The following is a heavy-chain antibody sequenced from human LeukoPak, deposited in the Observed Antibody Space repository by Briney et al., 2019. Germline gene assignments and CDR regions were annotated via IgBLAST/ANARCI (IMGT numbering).Heavy chain of an antibody. J-gene: IGHJ3*02. Sequence: ASVKVACKASGYTFTIYDINWVRQATGQGLEWMGWMNPNSGNTRYAQKFQGRVTMTRNTSISTAYMELSSLRSEDTAVYYCARGRTAKVLLWFGELFPKRDAFDIWGQGTMVTVSS. CDR2: MNPNSGNT. CDR3: ARGRTAKVLLWFGELFPKRDAFDI. CDR1: GYTFTIYD. V-gene: IGHV1-8*01. D-gene: IGHD3-10*01.